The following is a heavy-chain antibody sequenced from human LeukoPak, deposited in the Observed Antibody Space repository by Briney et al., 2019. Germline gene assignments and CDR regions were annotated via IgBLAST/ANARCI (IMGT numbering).Heavy chain of an antibody. CDR3: ARFRVKNWFDP. CDR2: INHSGST. Sequence: SETLSLTCAVYGGSFSGYYWSWICQPPGKGLEWIGEINHSGSTNYNPSLKSRVTISVDTSKNQFSLKLSSVTAADTAVYYCARFRVKNWFDPWGQGTLVTVSS. CDR1: GGSFSGYY. J-gene: IGHJ5*02. V-gene: IGHV4-34*01.